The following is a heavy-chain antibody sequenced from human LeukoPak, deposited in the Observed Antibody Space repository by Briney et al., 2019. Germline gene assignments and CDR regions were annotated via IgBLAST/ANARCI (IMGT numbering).Heavy chain of an antibody. CDR2: FDPEDGGT. V-gene: IGHV1-24*01. Sequence: ASVKVSCKVSGYTLTELSMHWVRQAPGKGLEWMGGFDPEDGGTIYAQKFQGRVTVTEDTSTDTAYMELSSLRSEDTAVYYCATLNVLRYFDTTDYWGQGTLVTVSS. J-gene: IGHJ4*02. CDR1: GYTLTELS. D-gene: IGHD3-9*01. CDR3: ATLNVLRYFDTTDY.